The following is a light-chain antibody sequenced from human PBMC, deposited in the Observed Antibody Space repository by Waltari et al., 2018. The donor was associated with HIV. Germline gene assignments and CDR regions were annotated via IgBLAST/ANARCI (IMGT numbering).Light chain of an antibody. J-gene: IGKJ2*01. CDR1: QGISSY. CDR3: QRLNTYGYT. V-gene: IGKV1-9*01. Sequence: DIQLTQSPSFLSASVGDRVTITCRASQGISSYLAWYQQKPGKAPKLLIYAASTLQSGVPSRFSGSGSGTEFTLTISSLQPEDFATYYCQRLNTYGYTFGQVTKLEIK. CDR2: AAS.